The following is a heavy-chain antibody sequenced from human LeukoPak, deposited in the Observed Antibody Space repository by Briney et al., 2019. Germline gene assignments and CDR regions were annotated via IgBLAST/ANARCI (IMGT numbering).Heavy chain of an antibody. CDR1: GYTFTNYA. J-gene: IGHJ4*02. D-gene: IGHD3-3*02. Sequence: ASVKVSCKASGYTFTNYAIHWVRQAPGQRPEWMGWINAGNGNTKYSQRFQGRVTITRDKSASTAYMELSSLRSEDTAVYYCARGILNNQKADYYLDHWGQGTLVTVSS. V-gene: IGHV1-3*01. CDR2: INAGNGNT. CDR3: ARGILNNQKADYYLDH.